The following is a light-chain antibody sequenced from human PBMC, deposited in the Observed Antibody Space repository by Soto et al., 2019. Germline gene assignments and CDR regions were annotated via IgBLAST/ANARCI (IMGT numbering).Light chain of an antibody. CDR2: KAS. V-gene: IGKV1-5*03. J-gene: IGKJ1*01. CDR3: QQYLNRWT. CDR1: QSISTW. Sequence: DIQMTQSPSTLSASVGDRVTITCRASQSISTWLAWYQQKPGKAPKLLIYKASSLEGGVPSRFSGSGSGTEFTPTISSLQPDDFATYYCQQYLNRWTFGQGTKVEIK.